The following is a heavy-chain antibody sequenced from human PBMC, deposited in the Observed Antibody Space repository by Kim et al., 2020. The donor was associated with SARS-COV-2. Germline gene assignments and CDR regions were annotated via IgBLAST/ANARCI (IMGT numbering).Heavy chain of an antibody. D-gene: IGHD6-19*01. Sequence: SETLSLTCTVSGGSVSSGSYYWSWIRQPPGKGLEWIGYIYYSGSTNYNPSLKSRVTISVDTSKNQFSLKLSSVTAADTAVYYCARGWGSIAVRLWGQGTLVTVSS. CDR3: ARGWGSIAVRL. J-gene: IGHJ4*02. CDR2: IYYSGST. CDR1: GGSVSSGSYY. V-gene: IGHV4-61*01.